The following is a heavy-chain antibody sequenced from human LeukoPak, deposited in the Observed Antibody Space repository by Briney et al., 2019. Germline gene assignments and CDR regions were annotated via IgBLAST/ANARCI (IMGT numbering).Heavy chain of an antibody. V-gene: IGHV3-23*01. CDR2: ISGSGGST. J-gene: IGHJ4*02. CDR1: GFTFSSYA. Sequence: GGSLRLSCAASGFTFSSYAMSWVRQAPGKGLEWVSAISGSGGSTYYADSVKGRFTISRDNSKNTLYLQMNSLRAEDTAVYYCAKSQMYYYDSSGYFDYWGQGTLVTVSS. D-gene: IGHD3-22*01. CDR3: AKSQMYYYDSSGYFDY.